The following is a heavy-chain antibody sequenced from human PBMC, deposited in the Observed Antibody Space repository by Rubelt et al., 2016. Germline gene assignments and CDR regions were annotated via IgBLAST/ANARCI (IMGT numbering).Heavy chain of an antibody. CDR1: GGSISSYY. J-gene: IGHJ4*02. V-gene: IGHV4-59*01. CDR2: IYYSGST. CDR3: ATYDSSGYSDY. D-gene: IGHD3-22*01. Sequence: QVQLQESGPGLVKPSETLSLTCTVSGGSISSYYWSWIRQPPGKGLEWIGYIYYSGSTNYNPSLKSRVTISVDTSKNQVSLKLSSVTAADTAVYYCATYDSSGYSDYWGQGTLVTVSS.